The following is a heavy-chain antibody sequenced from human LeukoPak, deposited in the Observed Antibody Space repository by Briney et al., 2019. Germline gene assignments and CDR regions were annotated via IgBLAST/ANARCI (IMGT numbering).Heavy chain of an antibody. CDR3: ARDLGLVATISWYFDL. V-gene: IGHV3-7*03. D-gene: IGHD5-12*01. Sequence: PGGSLRLSCAASGFTFSSYWMSWVRQAPGKGLEWVANIKQDGSEKYYVDSVKGRFTISRDNAKNSLYLQMNSLRAEDTAVYYCARDLGLVATISWYFDLWGRGTLVTVSS. J-gene: IGHJ2*01. CDR2: IKQDGSEK. CDR1: GFTFSSYW.